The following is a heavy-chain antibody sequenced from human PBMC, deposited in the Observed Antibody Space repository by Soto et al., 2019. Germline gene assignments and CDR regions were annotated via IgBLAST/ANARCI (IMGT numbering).Heavy chain of an antibody. Sequence: QVQLVQSGAEVKKPGASVKVSCKASGNTFTSYGISWVRQAPGQGLEWMGRISAYNGNTNYAQKVQGRVTMTTDTPTGPPEGGLRSLRSGDTAVYYCGRGGGDYDRDVWGKGTTFTFSS. J-gene: IGHJ6*04. CDR3: GRGGGDYDRDV. CDR1: GNTFTSYG. D-gene: IGHD3-16*01. V-gene: IGHV1-18*01. CDR2: ISAYNGNT.